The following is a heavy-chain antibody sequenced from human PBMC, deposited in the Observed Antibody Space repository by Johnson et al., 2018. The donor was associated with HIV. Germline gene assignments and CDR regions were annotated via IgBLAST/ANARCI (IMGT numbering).Heavy chain of an antibody. V-gene: IGHV3-33*01. J-gene: IGHJ3*02. D-gene: IGHD3-3*01. Sequence: QVQLVESGGGVVQPGRSLRLSCAASGFTFSSYGMHWVRQAPGKGLEWVAVIWYDGSNKYYADSVKGRFTISRDNSKNTLYLQMNRLRAEDTAVYYCARDGLEVDAFDIWGQGTMVTVSS. CDR2: IWYDGSNK. CDR1: GFTFSSYG. CDR3: ARDGLEVDAFDI.